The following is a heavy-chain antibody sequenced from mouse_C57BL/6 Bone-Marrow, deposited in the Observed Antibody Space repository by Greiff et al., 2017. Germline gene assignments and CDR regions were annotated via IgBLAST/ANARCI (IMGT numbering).Heavy chain of an antibody. CDR3: ARYLLRSYAMDY. CDR1: GYTFTDYY. V-gene: IGHV1-26*01. J-gene: IGHJ4*01. CDR2: INPNNGGT. D-gene: IGHD1-1*01. Sequence: VQLQQSGPELVKPGASVKISCKASGYTFTDYYMNWVKQSHGKSLEWIGDINPNNGGTSYNQKFKGKATLTVDKSSSTAYMELRSLTSEDSAVYYCARYLLRSYAMDYGGQGTSVTVSS.